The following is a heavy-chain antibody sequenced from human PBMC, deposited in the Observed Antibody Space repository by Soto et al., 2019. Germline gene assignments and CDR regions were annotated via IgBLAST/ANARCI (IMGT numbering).Heavy chain of an antibody. CDR1: GDSIRSYY. CDR3: ARGSAAGIVLY. CDR2: IYYSGST. J-gene: IGHJ4*02. V-gene: IGHV4-59*01. Sequence: QVQLQESGPGLVKPSETLSLTCSVSGDSIRSYYWSWIRQPPGKGLEWIGNIYYSGSTNYIPSLKSRVTIPIDASKNQFSLKLSSVTAADTAVYYCARGSAAGIVLYWGQGTLVTVSS. D-gene: IGHD6-13*01.